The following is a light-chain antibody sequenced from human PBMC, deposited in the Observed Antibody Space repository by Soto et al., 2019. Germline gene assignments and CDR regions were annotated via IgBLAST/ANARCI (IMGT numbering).Light chain of an antibody. CDR2: DVS. J-gene: IGLJ1*01. V-gene: IGLV2-14*01. CDR3: SSYTSSSTLV. CDR1: SSDVGGYNY. Sequence: QSALTQPASVSGSPGQSINISCTGTSSDVGGYNYVSWYQQHPGKAPKLMIYDVSIRPSGVSNRFSGSKSGNTASLTISGLQAEDEADYYCSSYTSSSTLVFGTGTKLTVL.